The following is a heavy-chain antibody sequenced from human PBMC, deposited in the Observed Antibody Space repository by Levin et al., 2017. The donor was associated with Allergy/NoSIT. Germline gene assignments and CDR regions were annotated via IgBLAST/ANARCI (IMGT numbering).Heavy chain of an antibody. D-gene: IGHD6-19*01. V-gene: IGHV3-30*18. Sequence: GESLKISCAASGFTFSSYGMHWVRQAPGKGLEWVAVISYDGSNKYYADSVKGRFTISRDNSKNTLYLQMNSLRAEDTAVYYCAKDRTKIAVAGTDYWGQGTLVTVSS. CDR1: GFTFSSYG. CDR3: AKDRTKIAVAGTDY. CDR2: ISYDGSNK. J-gene: IGHJ4*02.